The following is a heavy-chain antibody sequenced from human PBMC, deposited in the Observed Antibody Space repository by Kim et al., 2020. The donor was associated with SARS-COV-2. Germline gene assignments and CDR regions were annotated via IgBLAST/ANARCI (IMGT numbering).Heavy chain of an antibody. CDR3: ARDRITGTTGGFDY. V-gene: IGHV4-31*02. J-gene: IGHJ4*02. D-gene: IGHD1-20*01. Sequence: NPFLKSRVTMSVDTSKNQFSLKLYSVTAADTAVYYCARDRITGTTGGFDYWGQGTLVTVSS.